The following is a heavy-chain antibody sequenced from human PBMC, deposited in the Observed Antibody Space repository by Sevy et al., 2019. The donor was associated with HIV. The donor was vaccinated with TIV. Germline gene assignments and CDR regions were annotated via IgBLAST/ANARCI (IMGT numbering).Heavy chain of an antibody. CDR3: STDPIIVLLVTDGMDV. J-gene: IGHJ6*02. Sequence: GGSLRLSCAASGFTFYYAWMSWVRQAPGKGLEWVGRIKSKADGGTTEYAAAVKGRFIISRDDSKNTLYLQMNSLKTEDTAIYYCSTDPIIVLLVTDGMDVWGQGTTVTVSS. D-gene: IGHD2-8*02. CDR2: IKSKADGGTT. V-gene: IGHV3-15*01. CDR1: GFTFYYAW.